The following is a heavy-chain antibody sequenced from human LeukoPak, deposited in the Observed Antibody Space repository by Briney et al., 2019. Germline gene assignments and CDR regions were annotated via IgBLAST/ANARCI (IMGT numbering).Heavy chain of an antibody. J-gene: IGHJ4*02. CDR3: ARGSSSWGIYYFDY. CDR1: GGTFNTYA. V-gene: IGHV1-69*13. Sequence: ASVKVSCKASGGTFNTYAISWVRQAPGQGLEWVGGIIPLFGTANYAQNFQGRVTITADESTGIAYMELSSLRSEDTAVYYCARGSSSWGIYYFDYWGQGTLVTVSS. D-gene: IGHD6-13*01. CDR2: IIPLFGTA.